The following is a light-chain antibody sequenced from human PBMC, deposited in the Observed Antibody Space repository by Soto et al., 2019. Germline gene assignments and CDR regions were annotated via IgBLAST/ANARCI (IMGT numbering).Light chain of an antibody. CDR3: QQTYSAPPL. CDR2: AVS. Sequence: DIQMTQSPSSLSASIGDRVTLACRASQRSGTNLNWYQQRQGKAPKXLIYAVSSLQSGVSSRFSGSGSGTDLTLSINSLQREDCETDDCQQTYSAPPLFSQGTKVDNK. J-gene: IGKJ1*01. V-gene: IGKV1-39*01. CDR1: QRSGTN.